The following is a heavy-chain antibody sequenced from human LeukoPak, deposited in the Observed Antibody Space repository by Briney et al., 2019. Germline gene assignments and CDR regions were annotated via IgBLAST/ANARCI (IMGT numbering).Heavy chain of an antibody. Sequence: SETLSLTCTVSGGSISSYYWSWIRQPPGKGLEWIGYIYYSGSTNYNPSLKGRVTISVDTSKNQFSLKLSSVTAADTAVYYCARISKRYYYGMDVWGQGTTVTVSS. V-gene: IGHV4-59*01. CDR2: IYYSGST. CDR1: GGSISSYY. CDR3: ARISKRYYYGMDV. D-gene: IGHD6-13*01. J-gene: IGHJ6*02.